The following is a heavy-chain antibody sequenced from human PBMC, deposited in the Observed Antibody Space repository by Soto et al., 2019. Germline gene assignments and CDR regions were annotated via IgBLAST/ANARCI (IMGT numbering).Heavy chain of an antibody. CDR2: ISFDGSSE. J-gene: IGHJ4*02. CDR1: GFTFSTYA. Sequence: QVQLLDSGGGVVQPGRSLRLSCVVSGFTFSTYAMYWVRQAPGKGLEWVALISFDGSSEYYADSVKGRFTISRDNSKDTLYLQMNSLRAEDTAVFYCARGFATTGYLVDYWGQGTLVTVSS. V-gene: IGHV3-30*04. D-gene: IGHD3-9*01. CDR3: ARGFATTGYLVDY.